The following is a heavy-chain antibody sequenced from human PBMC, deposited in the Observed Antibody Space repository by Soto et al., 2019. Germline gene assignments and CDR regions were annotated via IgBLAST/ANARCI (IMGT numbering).Heavy chain of an antibody. CDR2: IYYSGST. Sequence: PSETLSLTCTVSGGSISSYYWSWIRQPPGKGLEWIGYIYYSGSTNYNPSLKSRVTISVDTSKKQFSLKLSSVTAAVTAVYYCARGYSYGYSFYDYWGQGTLVTVSS. CDR1: GGSISSYY. V-gene: IGHV4-59*01. CDR3: ARGYSYGYSFYDY. J-gene: IGHJ4*02. D-gene: IGHD5-18*01.